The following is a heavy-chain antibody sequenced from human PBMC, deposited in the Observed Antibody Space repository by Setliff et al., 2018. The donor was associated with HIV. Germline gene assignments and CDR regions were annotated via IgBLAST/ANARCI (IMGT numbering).Heavy chain of an antibody. D-gene: IGHD3-22*01. Sequence: PSETLSLTCTVSGDSISTYCWNWIRQPPGKGLEWIGYIYTSGSTNYNPSLKSRVTISVDTSKNQFSLKLSSVTAADTAVYYCARGLSFYDPGGFDYWGQGTLVTVSS. CDR1: GDSISTYC. V-gene: IGHV4-4*09. CDR2: IYTSGST. J-gene: IGHJ4*02. CDR3: ARGLSFYDPGGFDY.